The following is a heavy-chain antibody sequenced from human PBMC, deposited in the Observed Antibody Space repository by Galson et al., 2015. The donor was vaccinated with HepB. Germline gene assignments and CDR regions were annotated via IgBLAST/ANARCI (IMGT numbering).Heavy chain of an antibody. CDR3: VRGSSAEG. CDR2: INSGGTLI. V-gene: IGHV3-74*01. Sequence: SLRLSCAASGFDFSTYWMHWVRQAPGEGPVWVSRINSGGTLITYADSVKGRFTISRDNARKTLYLQMNNLRVDDTAQYYCVRGSSAEGWGQGTLVTVSS. D-gene: IGHD2-2*01. CDR1: GFDFSTYW. J-gene: IGHJ4*02.